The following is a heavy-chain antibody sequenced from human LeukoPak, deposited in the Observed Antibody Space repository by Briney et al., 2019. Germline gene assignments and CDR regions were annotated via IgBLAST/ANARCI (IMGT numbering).Heavy chain of an antibody. D-gene: IGHD3-16*01. CDR1: GFSFSRYS. J-gene: IGHJ5*02. Sequence: GGSLRVSCAASGFSFSRYSMSWVRQAPGKGLEWDSTVSPSSSTTLYTDSVKGRFTISRDNSKNTLYLQMNSLRDEDTAIYYCAKDRLGGNNWFDLWGQGTLVTVSS. CDR3: AKDRLGGNNWFDL. CDR2: VSPSSSTT. V-gene: IGHV3-23*01.